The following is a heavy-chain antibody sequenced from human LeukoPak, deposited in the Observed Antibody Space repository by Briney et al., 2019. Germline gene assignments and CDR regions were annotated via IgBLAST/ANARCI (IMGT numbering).Heavy chain of an antibody. D-gene: IGHD3-10*01. CDR1: GGTFSSYA. J-gene: IGHJ6*03. Sequence: SVKVSCKASGGTFSSYAISWVRQASGQGLERMGRIIPIFGTTNYAQKFQGRVTITTDESTSTAYMDLSSLRSEDTAVYYCARAGGSGYYYYYMDVWGKGTTVTVSS. CDR3: ARAGGSGYYYYYMDV. CDR2: IIPIFGTT. V-gene: IGHV1-69*05.